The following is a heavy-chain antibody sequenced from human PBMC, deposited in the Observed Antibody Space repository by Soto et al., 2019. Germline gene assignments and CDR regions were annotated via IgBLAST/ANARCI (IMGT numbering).Heavy chain of an antibody. CDR3: ARLHSGYDIDAYY. Sequence: PSETLSLTCGVYGGYFHDDYWSWIRQSPGKGLEWIGDIKQSGNTNYNPSLESRVSTSVDTSKNQFSLKLTSVTAADTAVYYCARLHSGYDIDAYYWGQGILVT. J-gene: IGHJ4*02. CDR1: GGYFHDDY. V-gene: IGHV4-34*01. CDR2: IKQSGNT. D-gene: IGHD5-12*01.